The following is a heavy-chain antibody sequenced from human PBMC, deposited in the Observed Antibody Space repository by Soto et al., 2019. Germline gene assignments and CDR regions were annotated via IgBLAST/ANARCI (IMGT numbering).Heavy chain of an antibody. J-gene: IGHJ6*02. Sequence: SETLSLTCTVSVGSISSGDYYWSWIRQPPGKGLEWIGYIYYSGSTYYNPSLKSRVTISVDTSKNQFSLKLSSVTAADTAVYYCARYYYDSSGYYGYYYYGMDVWGQGTTVTVSS. V-gene: IGHV4-30-4*01. CDR1: VGSISSGDYY. CDR3: ARYYYDSSGYYGYYYYGMDV. CDR2: IYYSGST. D-gene: IGHD3-22*01.